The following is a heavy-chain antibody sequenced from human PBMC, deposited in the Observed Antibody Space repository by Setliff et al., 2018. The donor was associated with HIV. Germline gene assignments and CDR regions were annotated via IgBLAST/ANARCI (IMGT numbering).Heavy chain of an antibody. CDR2: IYTTGST. CDR3: ARGFTNYDILTGYSIDLRRLDY. V-gene: IGHV4-4*07. CDR1: GGSISSYY. Sequence: SETLSLTCTVSGGSISSYYWSWIRQPAGKGLEWIGHIYTTGSTKYNPSLKRRVTMSVDTSKNHFSLNLRSVTAADTAVYYCARGFTNYDILTGYSIDLRRLDYWGQGAQVTVSS. J-gene: IGHJ4*02. D-gene: IGHD3-9*01.